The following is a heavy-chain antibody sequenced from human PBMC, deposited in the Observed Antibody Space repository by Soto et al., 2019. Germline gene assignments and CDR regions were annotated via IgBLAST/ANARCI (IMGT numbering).Heavy chain of an antibody. CDR1: GYTFTSYA. CDR2: INAGNGNT. CDR3: ARGQGAAAGRPYDY. V-gene: IGHV1-3*01. Sequence: ASVKVSCTASGYTFTSYAMHWVRQAPGQRLEWMGWINAGNGNTKYSQKFQGRVTINPDTSKNQFSLQLNSVTPEDTAVYYCARGQGAAAGRPYDYWGQGTLVTVSS. D-gene: IGHD6-13*01. J-gene: IGHJ4*02.